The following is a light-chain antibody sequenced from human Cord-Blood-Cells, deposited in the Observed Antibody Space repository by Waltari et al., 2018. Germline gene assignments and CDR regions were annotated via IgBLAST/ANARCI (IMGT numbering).Light chain of an antibody. J-gene: IGKJ1*01. CDR1: QSISSW. CDR2: KAS. CDR3: QQYNSYAPWT. V-gene: IGKV1-5*03. Sequence: DIQMTQSPSTLSASVGDRVTITCRASQSISSWLAWYQQKPGKAPKLLIYKASSLESGVPSRFSGSGSGREFTRTISSLQPDDFATYYCQQYNSYAPWTFGQGTKVEIK.